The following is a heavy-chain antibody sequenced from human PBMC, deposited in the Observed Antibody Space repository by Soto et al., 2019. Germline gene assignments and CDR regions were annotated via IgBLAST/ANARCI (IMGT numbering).Heavy chain of an antibody. V-gene: IGHV1-46*01. Sequence: ASVKVSCNASGSTFTSYYMHCVRHPPGQGLEWMGIINPSGGSTSYAQKFQGRVTMTRDTSTSTVYMELSSLRSEDTAVYYCARSGYSSGWYYYYGMEVWGQGTTVTVSS. CDR3: ARSGYSSGWYYYYGMEV. CDR1: GSTFTSYY. J-gene: IGHJ6*02. CDR2: INPSGGST. D-gene: IGHD6-19*01.